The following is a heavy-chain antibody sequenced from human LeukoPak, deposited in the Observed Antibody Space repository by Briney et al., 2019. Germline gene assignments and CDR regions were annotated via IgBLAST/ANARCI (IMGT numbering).Heavy chain of an antibody. D-gene: IGHD5-24*01. CDR2: TYYRSKWYN. J-gene: IGHJ3*02. V-gene: IGHV6-1*01. CDR1: GDIVSSNSAA. Sequence: SQTLSLTFAISGDIVSSNSAAWNWIRQSPSTGLEWLGRTYYRSKWYNDYAGSVKSRITINPDTSKNQFSLQVNSVTPEDTAVYYCARGGQGDGYSADEAFDIWGQGTMVTVSS. CDR3: ARGGQGDGYSADEAFDI.